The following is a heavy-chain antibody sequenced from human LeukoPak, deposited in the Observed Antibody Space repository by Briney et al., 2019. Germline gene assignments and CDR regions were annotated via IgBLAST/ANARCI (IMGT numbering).Heavy chain of an antibody. CDR1: GFTFSSYA. CDR3: ARSRDGYNLYYYYYMDV. J-gene: IGHJ6*03. Sequence: GGSLRLSRAASGFTFSSYAMHWVRQAPGKGLEYVSAISSNGGSTYCANSVKGRFTISRDNSKNTLYLQMGSLRAEDMAVYYCARSRDGYNLYYYYYMDVWGKGTTVTVSS. D-gene: IGHD5-24*01. CDR2: ISSNGGST. V-gene: IGHV3-64*01.